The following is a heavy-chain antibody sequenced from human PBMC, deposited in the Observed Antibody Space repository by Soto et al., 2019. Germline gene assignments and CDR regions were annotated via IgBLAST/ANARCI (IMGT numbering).Heavy chain of an antibody. CDR3: ATYCNGGCCFLDS. CDR2: IDRTGSI. J-gene: IGHJ4*02. Sequence: PSDTLSLTCAVCGGTVSAYFWTWIRQPPGKGLEWIGEIDRTGSITYSSSLRSRVTISADTSKNQFSLTLSSVTAADTAVYYCATYCNGGCCFLDSWGQGTLVTVSS. CDR1: GGTVSAYF. D-gene: IGHD2-15*01. V-gene: IGHV4-34*08.